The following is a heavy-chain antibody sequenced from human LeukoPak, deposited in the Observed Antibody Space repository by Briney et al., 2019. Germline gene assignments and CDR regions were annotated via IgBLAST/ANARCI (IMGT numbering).Heavy chain of an antibody. J-gene: IGHJ4*02. CDR2: IRSKSYGGTS. D-gene: IGHD3-10*01. CDR1: GFTFGVDG. Sequence: KSGGSLRLSCIASGFTFGVDGMSWFRQASGKGLEWVAFIRSKSYGGTSEYAASVRGRFTVSRDDSKSIAYLQMESLKTEDTAVYYCSRDFWRFGLDFWGQGTPVTVSS. V-gene: IGHV3-49*05. CDR3: SRDFWRFGLDF.